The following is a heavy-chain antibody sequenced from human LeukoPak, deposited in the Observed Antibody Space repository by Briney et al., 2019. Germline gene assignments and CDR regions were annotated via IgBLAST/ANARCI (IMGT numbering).Heavy chain of an antibody. Sequence: PSETLSLTCAVSGYSISSGYYWGWIRQPPGKGLEWIGSIYHSGSTYYNPSLKSRVTISVDTSKTQFSLKLSSVTAADTAVYYCARPYCSSTSCYTQRDYYFDYWGQGTLVTVSS. CDR1: GYSISSGYY. J-gene: IGHJ4*02. D-gene: IGHD2-2*02. CDR2: IYHSGST. CDR3: ARPYCSSTSCYTQRDYYFDY. V-gene: IGHV4-38-2*01.